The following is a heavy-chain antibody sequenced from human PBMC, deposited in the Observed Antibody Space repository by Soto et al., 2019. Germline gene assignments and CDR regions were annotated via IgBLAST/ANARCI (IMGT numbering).Heavy chain of an antibody. CDR3: ATYFKWELLG. V-gene: IGHV4-34*01. CDR2: INHSGST. D-gene: IGHD1-26*01. CDR1: GGSFSGYY. Sequence: KPSETLSLTCAVYGGSFSGYYWSWIRQPPGKGLEWIGEINHSGSTNYNPSLKSRVTISVDTSKNQFSLKLSSVTAADTAVYYCATYFKWELLGWGQGTLVTVSS. J-gene: IGHJ4*02.